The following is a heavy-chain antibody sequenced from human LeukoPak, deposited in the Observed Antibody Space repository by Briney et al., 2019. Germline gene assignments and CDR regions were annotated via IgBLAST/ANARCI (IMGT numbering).Heavy chain of an antibody. D-gene: IGHD7-27*01. V-gene: IGHV3-48*03. CDR2: ISSSGSTI. J-gene: IGHJ5*02. Sequence: GGSLRLSCAASGFTFSSYEMNWVRQAPGKGLEWVSYISSSGSTIYYADSVKGRFTLSRDNAKNSLYLQMNSPRAEDTAVYYCARGTGYCLDPWGQGTLVTVSP. CDR3: ARGTGYCLDP. CDR1: GFTFSSYE.